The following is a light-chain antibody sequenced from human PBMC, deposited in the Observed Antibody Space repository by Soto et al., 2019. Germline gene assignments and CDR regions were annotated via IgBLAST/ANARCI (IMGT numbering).Light chain of an antibody. CDR1: SSDIGDNNY. CDR3: SSYTSSISLYVV. J-gene: IGLJ2*01. CDR2: EVS. V-gene: IGLV2-14*01. Sequence: QSALTQPASVSGSPGQSITISCTGTSSDIGDNNYVSWYQQHSGKVPKLIIYEVSNRPSGISNRFSGSKSGNTASLTISGLQAEDEADYYCSSYTSSISLYVVFGGGTKLTVL.